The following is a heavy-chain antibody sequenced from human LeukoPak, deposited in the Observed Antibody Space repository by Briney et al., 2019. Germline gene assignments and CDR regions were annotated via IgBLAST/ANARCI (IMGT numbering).Heavy chain of an antibody. Sequence: PGGSLRLSCAVSGFTVSNNFMSWVRQAPGKGPEWVSVIYTSGITYYADSVRGRFTISRDNSKNTLYLQMDSLTAEDTAVYYCAREDAGGTYSFDYWGQGTLVTVSS. CDR3: AREDAGGTYSFDY. D-gene: IGHD1-26*01. CDR1: GFTVSNNF. V-gene: IGHV3-66*01. CDR2: IYTSGIT. J-gene: IGHJ4*02.